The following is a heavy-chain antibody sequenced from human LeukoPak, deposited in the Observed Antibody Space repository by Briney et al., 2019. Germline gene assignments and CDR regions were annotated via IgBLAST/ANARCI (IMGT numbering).Heavy chain of an antibody. CDR1: GFTFSNAW. J-gene: IGHJ4*02. D-gene: IGHD2-21*01. CDR2: IKSKTDGGTT. V-gene: IGHV3-15*01. Sequence: NSGGSLRLSCAASGFTFSNAWMSWVRQAPGKGLEWVGRIKSKTDGGTTDYAAPVKGRFTISRDDSKNTLYLQMNSLRAEDAAVYFCAKAPVTSCRGAYCYPFDSWGQGTLVTVSS. CDR3: AKAPVTSCRGAYCYPFDS.